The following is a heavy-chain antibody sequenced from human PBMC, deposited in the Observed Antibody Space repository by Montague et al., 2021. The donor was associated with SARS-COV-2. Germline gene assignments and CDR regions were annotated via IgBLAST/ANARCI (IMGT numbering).Heavy chain of an antibody. V-gene: IGHV3-7*01. CDR1: GSTFSTYG. Sequence: SLRLSCAASGSTFSTYGMSWVRQVPGKGLEWVANIKEDGTEKYYVDSVKGRFTISRDNAKSSLFLHMNSLRADDTAVYYCAKDKWGGLDYWGQGTLVTVSS. D-gene: IGHD7-27*01. CDR2: IKEDGTEK. CDR3: AKDKWGGLDY. J-gene: IGHJ4*02.